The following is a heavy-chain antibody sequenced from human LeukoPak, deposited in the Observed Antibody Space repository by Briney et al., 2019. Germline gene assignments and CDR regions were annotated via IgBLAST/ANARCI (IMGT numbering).Heavy chain of an antibody. CDR1: GFTVSSNY. CDR3: ATVKCSSASCYHDY. V-gene: IGHV3-66*01. Sequence: HPGGSLRLSCAASGFTVSSNYMSWVRQAPGTGLEWVSVIYNGVTTYYADSVKGRFTISRDNSKNTLYLQMNSLRAEDTAVYYCATVKCSSASCYHDYWGQGTLVTVSS. D-gene: IGHD2-2*01. CDR2: IYNGVTT. J-gene: IGHJ4*02.